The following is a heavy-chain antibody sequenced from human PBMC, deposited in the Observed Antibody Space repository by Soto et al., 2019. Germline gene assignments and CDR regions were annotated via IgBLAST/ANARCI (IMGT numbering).Heavy chain of an antibody. CDR1: GFTFSNYA. J-gene: IGHJ4*02. CDR2: KSYDGGNK. D-gene: IGHD6-13*01. V-gene: IGHV3-30*18. CDR3: AKGRPGYSSILVNFDY. Sequence: PGGSLRLSRAASGFTFSNYAMPWVRQAPGKGLEWVAVKSYDGGNKYYADSVKGRCTISRDKSKNTLYLQMNSLRAEDTAVYFCAKGRPGYSSILVNFDYGGQGTLVTVSS.